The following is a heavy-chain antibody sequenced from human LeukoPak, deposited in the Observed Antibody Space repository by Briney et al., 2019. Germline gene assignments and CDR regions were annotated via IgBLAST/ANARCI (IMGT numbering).Heavy chain of an antibody. CDR3: AVSYVFYYFDY. V-gene: IGHV3-7*01. CDR2: MNQDGSER. D-gene: IGHD1-26*01. Sequence: PGGSLRLSCAASGFSFSRYWMSWVRQAPGRGLEWVANMNQDGSERHYVDSVKGRFTISRDNAKNSLYLQVNSLRPEDTAVYYCAVSYVFYYFDYWGQGTLVTVSS. J-gene: IGHJ4*02. CDR1: GFSFSRYW.